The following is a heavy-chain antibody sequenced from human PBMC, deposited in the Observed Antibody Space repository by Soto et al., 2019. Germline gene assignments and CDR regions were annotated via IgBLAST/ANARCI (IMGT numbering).Heavy chain of an antibody. CDR2: ISSSSSYI. J-gene: IGHJ4*02. D-gene: IGHD3-22*01. Sequence: GGSLRLSCAASGFTFSSYSMNWVRQAPGKGLEWVSSISSSSSYIYYADSVKGRFTISRDNAKNSLYLQMNSLRAEDTAVYYCAREGGDSSGYYPQPFTDWGQGTLVTVSS. CDR1: GFTFSSYS. CDR3: AREGGDSSGYYPQPFTD. V-gene: IGHV3-21*01.